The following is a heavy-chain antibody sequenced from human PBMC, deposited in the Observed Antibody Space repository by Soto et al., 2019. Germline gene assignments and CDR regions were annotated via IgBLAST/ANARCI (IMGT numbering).Heavy chain of an antibody. J-gene: IGHJ5*02. CDR3: ATRITAFGLLIPPFDP. CDR2: INHTRGT. CDR1: GGSVNGYY. D-gene: IGHD3-3*01. Sequence: SETLSLTCAVYGGSVNGYYWNWIRQPPGKGLEWIGEINHTRGTHYNPSLKSRVTMSVDTSKNQFSLRLSSVTAADTDIYYCATRITAFGLLIPPFDPWGQGTQVTVSS. V-gene: IGHV4-34*01.